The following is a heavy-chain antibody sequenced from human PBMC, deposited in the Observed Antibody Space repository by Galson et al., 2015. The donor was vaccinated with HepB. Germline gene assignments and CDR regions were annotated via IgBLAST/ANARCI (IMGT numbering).Heavy chain of an antibody. CDR1: GFSLSTSGMC. Sequence: PALVKPTQTLTLTCTFSGFSLSTSGMCVSWIRQPPGKALEWLARIDWDDDKYYSTSLKARLTISKDTSKNQVVLTMTNMDPVDTATYYCARLTLVNKSPYYYYGMDVWGQGTTVTVSS. V-gene: IGHV2-70*11. CDR2: IDWDDDK. D-gene: IGHD4-23*01. J-gene: IGHJ6*02. CDR3: ARLTLVNKSPYYYYGMDV.